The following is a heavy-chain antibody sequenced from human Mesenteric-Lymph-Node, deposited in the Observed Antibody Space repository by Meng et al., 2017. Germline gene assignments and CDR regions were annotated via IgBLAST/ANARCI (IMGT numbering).Heavy chain of an antibody. CDR1: GGSISSSNG. Sequence: VLLQEPSPVVLEPHGTLSTDGAFSGGSISSSNGWSWVRQPAGKGLEWIGEIYHSGSTNYNPSLKSRVTISVDKSKNQFSLNLSSVTAADTAVYYCARVGQWLPIDYWGQGTLVTVSS. V-gene: IGHV4-4*03. CDR2: IYHSGST. D-gene: IGHD6-19*01. J-gene: IGHJ4*02. CDR3: ARVGQWLPIDY.